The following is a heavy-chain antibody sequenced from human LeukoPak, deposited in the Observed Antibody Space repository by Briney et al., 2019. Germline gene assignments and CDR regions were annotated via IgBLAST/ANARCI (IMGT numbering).Heavy chain of an antibody. D-gene: IGHD2-15*01. CDR3: ARGHCSGGSCAIDY. Sequence: GGSLRLSCAASGFTFSSYSMNWVRQAPGKGLEWVSSISSSSSYIYYADSVKGRFTISRDNAKNSLYLQMNSLRAEDTAVYYCARGHCSGGSCAIDYWGQGTLVTVSS. CDR2: ISSSSSYI. CDR1: GFTFSSYS. J-gene: IGHJ4*02. V-gene: IGHV3-21*01.